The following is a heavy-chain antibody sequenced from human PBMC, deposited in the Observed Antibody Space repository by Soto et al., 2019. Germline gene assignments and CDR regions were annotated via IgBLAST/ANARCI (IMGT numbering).Heavy chain of an antibody. CDR1: GFTFNNYA. CDR2: VTHDGSEK. CDR3: AASSGWYDKDAFDI. J-gene: IGHJ3*02. Sequence: GGSLRLSCAASGFTFNNYAMTWIRQAPGKGLEWVSNVTHDGSEKYYADSVKGRFTISRDNSKNSLYLQMNSLRAEDTAVYYCAASSGWYDKDAFDIWGQGTMVTVSS. V-gene: IGHV3-7*01. D-gene: IGHD6-19*01.